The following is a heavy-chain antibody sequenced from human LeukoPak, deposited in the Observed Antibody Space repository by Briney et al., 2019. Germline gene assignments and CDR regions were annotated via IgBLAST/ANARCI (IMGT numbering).Heavy chain of an antibody. CDR1: GFTFSSYW. J-gene: IGHJ6*03. V-gene: IGHV3-7*01. CDR2: IKQDGSEK. Sequence: HPGGSLRLSCAASGFTFSSYWMSWVRQAPGKGLEWVANIKQDGSEKYYVDSVKGRFTISRDNAKNSLYLQMNSLRAEGTAVYYCARGYGSTDYYYYYYMDVWGKGTTVAVSS. D-gene: IGHD3-10*01. CDR3: ARGYGSTDYYYYYYMDV.